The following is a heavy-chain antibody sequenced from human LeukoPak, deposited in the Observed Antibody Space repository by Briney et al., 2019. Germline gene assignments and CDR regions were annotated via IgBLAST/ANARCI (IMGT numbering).Heavy chain of an antibody. V-gene: IGHV4-30-4*01. CDR1: GGSISSGDYY. CDR3: ARRTIFRVANYYYYGMDV. D-gene: IGHD3-3*01. J-gene: IGHJ6*02. Sequence: SETLSLTCTVSGGSISSGDYYWSWIRQPPGKGLEWIGYIYYSGSTYYNPSLKSRVTISVDTSKNQFSLKLSSVTAADTAVYYCARRTIFRVANYYYYGMDVWGQGTTVTVSS. CDR2: IYYSGST.